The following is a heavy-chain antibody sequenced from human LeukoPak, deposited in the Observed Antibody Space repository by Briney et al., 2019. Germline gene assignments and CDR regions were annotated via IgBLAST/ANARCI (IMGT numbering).Heavy chain of an antibody. D-gene: IGHD2-2*02. V-gene: IGHV3-30*02. CDR3: AKVVVVVPAAIGPFDY. CDR1: GFTFSSYG. CDR2: IWCDGSSE. Sequence: PGGSLRLSCAASGFTFSSYGMHWVRQAPGKGLEWVAFIWCDGSSEYYADSVKGRFTISRDNSKNTLYLQMNSLRAEDTAVYYCAKVVVVVPAAIGPFDYWGQGPLVTVSS. J-gene: IGHJ4*02.